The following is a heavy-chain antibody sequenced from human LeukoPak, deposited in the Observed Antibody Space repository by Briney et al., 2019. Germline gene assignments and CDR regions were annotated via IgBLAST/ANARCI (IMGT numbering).Heavy chain of an antibody. D-gene: IGHD1-26*01. V-gene: IGHV1-2*02. CDR3: ATGEVGATLTDY. CDR2: INPNSGGT. CDR1: GYTFTGYY. Sequence: ASVKVSCKASGYTFTGYYMHWVRQAPRQGLEWMGWINPNSGGTNYAQKFQGRVTMTRDTSISTAYMELSRLRSDDTAVYYCATGEVGATLTDYWGQGTLVTVSS. J-gene: IGHJ4*02.